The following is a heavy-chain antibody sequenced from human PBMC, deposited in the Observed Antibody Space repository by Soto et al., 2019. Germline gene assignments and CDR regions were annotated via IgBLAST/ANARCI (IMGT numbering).Heavy chain of an antibody. V-gene: IGHV4-31*03. J-gene: IGHJ5*02. CDR2: IYYSGNT. CDR3: ARSVFP. Sequence: QVQLQESGPGLVKPSQTLSLTCTVSGGSISSGGYYWSWIRQHPGKGLEWIGYIYYSGNTYYNPSPXSXXTISVDTSKNQFSRKLTSVTAADTAVYYCARSVFPWGQGTLVTVSS. CDR1: GGSISSGGYY.